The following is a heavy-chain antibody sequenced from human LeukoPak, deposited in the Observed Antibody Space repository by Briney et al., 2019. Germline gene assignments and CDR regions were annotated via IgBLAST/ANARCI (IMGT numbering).Heavy chain of an antibody. CDR3: AKSNYGSGSYPYFDY. CDR1: GFTFNSYA. CDR2: LSGSGANT. Sequence: GGSLRLSCAASGFTFNSYAMSWVRQAPGKGLEWVSTLSGSGANTYYADSVKGRFTISRDNSKNTLYLQMNSLRAEDTAVYYCAKSNYGSGSYPYFDYWGQGTLVTVSS. J-gene: IGHJ4*02. D-gene: IGHD3-10*01. V-gene: IGHV3-23*01.